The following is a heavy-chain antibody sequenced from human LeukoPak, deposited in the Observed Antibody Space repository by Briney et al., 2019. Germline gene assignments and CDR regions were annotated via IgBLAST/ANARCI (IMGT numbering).Heavy chain of an antibody. Sequence: PGGSLRLSCAASGFTVSSNYMSWVRQVPGKGLEWVSSIGSLGTDIYYTDSVKGRFTVSRDNAQNSLYLQMNSLRAEDTALYYCARDLMLRLGELDLWGQGTLVTVSS. CDR1: GFTVSSNY. J-gene: IGHJ5*02. D-gene: IGHD3-16*01. V-gene: IGHV3-21*01. CDR2: IGSLGTDI. CDR3: ARDLMLRLGELDL.